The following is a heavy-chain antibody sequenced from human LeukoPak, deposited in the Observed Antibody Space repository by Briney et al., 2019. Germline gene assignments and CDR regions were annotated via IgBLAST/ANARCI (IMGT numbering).Heavy chain of an antibody. CDR2: IYYSGST. Sequence: SETLSLTCTVSGGSVSSGSYYWSWIRQPPGKGLEWIGYIYYSGSTNYNPSLKSRVTISVDTSKNQFSLKLSSVTAADTAVYYCMNLMTRREYGTDVWGQGTTVTVSS. V-gene: IGHV4-61*01. D-gene: IGHD6-6*01. CDR3: MNLMTRREYGTDV. CDR1: GGSVSSGSYY. J-gene: IGHJ6*02.